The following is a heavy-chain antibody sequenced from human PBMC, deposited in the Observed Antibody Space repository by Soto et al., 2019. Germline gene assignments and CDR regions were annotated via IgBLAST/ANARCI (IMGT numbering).Heavy chain of an antibody. CDR2: IWYTGST. CDR1: GGSVSGGSYC. D-gene: IGHD2-15*01. Sequence: SETLSLTCTVSGGSVSGGSYCWNWIRQPPGKGLEWIGYIWYTGSTNYNPSLKSRVTISVDTSKNQFSLKLSSVTAADTAVYYCARLNRAVTPRGDDRWGQGTLVTVSS. CDR3: ARLNRAVTPRGDDR. V-gene: IGHV4-61*01. J-gene: IGHJ4*02.